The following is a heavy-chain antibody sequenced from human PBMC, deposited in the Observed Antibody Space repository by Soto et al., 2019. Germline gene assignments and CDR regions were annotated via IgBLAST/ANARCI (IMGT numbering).Heavy chain of an antibody. CDR1: GASISSGCYY. J-gene: IGHJ4*01. D-gene: IGHD1-26*01. Sequence: PSETLSLTCTVSGASISSGCYYWSWIRQHPGKGLEWIANIYYSGSTYYNPSLKSRVTISIDTPKNQFSLKLSSVTAADTAVYYCAKAQAWELLFDFPGHGTPVTVSS. V-gene: IGHV4-31*03. CDR2: IYYSGST. CDR3: AKAQAWELLFDF.